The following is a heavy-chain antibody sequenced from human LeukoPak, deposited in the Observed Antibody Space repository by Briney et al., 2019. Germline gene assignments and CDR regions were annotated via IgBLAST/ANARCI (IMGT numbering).Heavy chain of an antibody. J-gene: IGHJ4*02. CDR1: GFTFSSHG. D-gene: IGHD6-13*01. CDR2: IRYDGSNK. Sequence: GSLRLPCAASGFTFSSHGMPWVRQGSGQGPGWVAFIRYDGSNKYYADSVKGRFTISRDNSKNTLYLQMNSLRLEDTAGYYCAKGAGYSSNWNFDYWGQGTLVTVSS. CDR3: AKGAGYSSNWNFDY. V-gene: IGHV3-30*02.